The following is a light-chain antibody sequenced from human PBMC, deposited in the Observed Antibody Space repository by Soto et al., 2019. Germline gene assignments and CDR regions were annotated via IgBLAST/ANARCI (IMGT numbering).Light chain of an antibody. CDR3: QQLNSYPRT. CDR2: AAS. CDR1: QGISSY. Sequence: DIQLTQSPSFLSASVGDRVTITCRASQGISSYLAWYQQKPGKAPKVLIYAASTLQSGVPSRFSGSGSGTEFTRTISSLQPEDFATYYCQQLNSYPRTFGGGTKVEIK. V-gene: IGKV1-9*01. J-gene: IGKJ4*01.